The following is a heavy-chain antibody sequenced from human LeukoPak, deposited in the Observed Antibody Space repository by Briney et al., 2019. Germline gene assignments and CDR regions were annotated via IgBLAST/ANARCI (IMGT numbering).Heavy chain of an antibody. D-gene: IGHD6-13*01. CDR3: ARMGQQLADY. V-gene: IGHV4-59*01. CDR1: DGSISGFY. CDR2: IHYRGSP. J-gene: IGHJ4*02. Sequence: SETLSLTCTVSDGSISGFYWSWIRQPPGKGLEWIGYIHYRGSPSYNPALKSRVTISVNTSKSQFSLKLNSVTAADTAVYYCARMGQQLADYWGQGTLVTVST.